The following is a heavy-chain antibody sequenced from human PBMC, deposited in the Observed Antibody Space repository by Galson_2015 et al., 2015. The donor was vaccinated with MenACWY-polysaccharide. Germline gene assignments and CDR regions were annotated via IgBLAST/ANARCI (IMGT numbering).Heavy chain of an antibody. CDR3: ARGHYDLWSGYRYYYFGLDV. V-gene: IGHV3-74*01. D-gene: IGHD3-3*01. CDR1: EFDFSTYW. J-gene: IGHJ6*01. CDR2: INSDETST. Sequence: SLRLSCAASEFDFSTYWMHWVRQVPGKGPVWVSRINSDETSTSYADSVKGRFSISRDNAKSTLYLQMNSLRAEDTAVYYCARGHYDLWSGYRYYYFGLDVWGQGTTVTVSS.